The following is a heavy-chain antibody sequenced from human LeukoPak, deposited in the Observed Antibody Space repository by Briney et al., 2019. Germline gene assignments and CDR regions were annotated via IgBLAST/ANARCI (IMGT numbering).Heavy chain of an antibody. CDR3: ARARYCSSTSCYGPPLFDY. J-gene: IGHJ4*02. D-gene: IGHD2-2*01. Sequence: ASVKVSCKASGYTFTSYGISWVRQATGQGLEWMGWMNPNSGNTGYAQKFQGRVTITRNTSISTAYMELSSLRSEDTAVYYCARARYCSSTSCYGPPLFDYWGQGTLVTVSS. V-gene: IGHV1-8*03. CDR1: GYTFTSYG. CDR2: MNPNSGNT.